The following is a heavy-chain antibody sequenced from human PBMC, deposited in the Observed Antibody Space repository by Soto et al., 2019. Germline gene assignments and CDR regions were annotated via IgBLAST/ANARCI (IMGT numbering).Heavy chain of an antibody. Sequence: ASVKVSCKVSGYTLTELSMHWVRQAPGKGLEWMGGFDPEDGETIYAQKFQGRVTMTEDTSTDTAYMELSSLRSEDTAVYYCATTSGSYRPKGPFQHWGQGTLVTVSS. J-gene: IGHJ1*01. V-gene: IGHV1-24*01. CDR3: ATTSGSYRPKGPFQH. D-gene: IGHD3-10*01. CDR1: GYTLTELS. CDR2: FDPEDGET.